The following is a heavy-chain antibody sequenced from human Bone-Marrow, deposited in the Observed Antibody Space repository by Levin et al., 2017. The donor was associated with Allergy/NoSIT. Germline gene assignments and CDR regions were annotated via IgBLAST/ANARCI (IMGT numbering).Heavy chain of an antibody. Sequence: LTGGSLRLSCAASGFTVSSNYMSWVRQAPGKGLEWVSVIYSGGSTYYADSVKGRFTISRDNSKNTLYLQMNSLRAEDTAVYYCARDDGRSSWTYFDYWGQGTLVTVSS. V-gene: IGHV3-53*01. D-gene: IGHD6-13*01. J-gene: IGHJ4*02. CDR1: GFTVSSNY. CDR2: IYSGGST. CDR3: ARDDGRSSWTYFDY.